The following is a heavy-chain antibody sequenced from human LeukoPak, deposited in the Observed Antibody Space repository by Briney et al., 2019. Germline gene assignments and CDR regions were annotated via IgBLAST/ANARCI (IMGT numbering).Heavy chain of an antibody. Sequence: ASVKVSCKASGYTFTSYGISWVRQAPGQGLEWMGWISAYNGNTNYAQKLQGRGTMTTDTSTSTAYMELRSLRSDDTAVYYCARLGRYSGSRGAFDIWGQGTMVTVSS. CDR3: ARLGRYSGSRGAFDI. CDR1: GYTFTSYG. CDR2: ISAYNGNT. D-gene: IGHD1-26*01. J-gene: IGHJ3*02. V-gene: IGHV1-18*01.